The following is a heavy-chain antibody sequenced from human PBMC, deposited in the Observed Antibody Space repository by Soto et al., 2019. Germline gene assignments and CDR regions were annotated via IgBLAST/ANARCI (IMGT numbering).Heavy chain of an antibody. V-gene: IGHV3-23*01. J-gene: IGHJ4*02. D-gene: IGHD5-12*01. CDR3: ARGSGYPTYFDY. CDR2: ISGSGGST. Sequence: GGSLRLSCAASGFTFSSYAMSWVRQAPGKGLEWVSAISGSGGSTYYADSVRGRFTISRDNSRNTLYLQMNSLRAEDTAVYYCARGSGYPTYFDYWGQGTLVTVSS. CDR1: GFTFSSYA.